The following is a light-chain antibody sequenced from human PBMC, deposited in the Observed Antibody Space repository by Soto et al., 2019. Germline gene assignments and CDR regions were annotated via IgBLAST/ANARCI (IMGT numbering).Light chain of an antibody. J-gene: IGKJ4*01. V-gene: IGKV2-28*01. Sequence: DIVMTQSPRSLPVTPGEPASISCKSSQSRLHSNGYTYLDWYLQKPGQSPQLLIYLGFNRASGVPDRFSGSGSGADFTLKLSSVEAEDVGVYYCMQSLQTPLTFGGGTKVEIK. CDR1: QSRLHSNGYTY. CDR3: MQSLQTPLT. CDR2: LGF.